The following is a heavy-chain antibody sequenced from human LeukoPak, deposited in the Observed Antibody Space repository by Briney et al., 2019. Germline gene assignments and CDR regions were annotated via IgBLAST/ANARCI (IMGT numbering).Heavy chain of an antibody. CDR1: GFTFSSNA. CDR3: ARSTRDYSSGWFIYHYYYGMDV. Sequence: GGSLRLSCAASGFTFSSNAMHWVRQAPGKGLEWVAFISYDGSNKYYADSVKGRFTISRDNSKNTVYLQMNSLRAGDTAVYYCARSTRDYSSGWFIYHYYYGMDVWGQGTTVTVSS. V-gene: IGHV3-30*03. J-gene: IGHJ6*02. D-gene: IGHD6-19*01. CDR2: ISYDGSNK.